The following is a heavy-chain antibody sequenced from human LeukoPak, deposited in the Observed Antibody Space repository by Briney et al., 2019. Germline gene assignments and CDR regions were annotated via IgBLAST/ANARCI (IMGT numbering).Heavy chain of an antibody. J-gene: IGHJ6*02. D-gene: IGHD4-17*01. CDR2: IYTSGST. Sequence: SETLSLTCTVSGSSISSYYWSWIRQPAGKGLEWIGRIYTSGSTNYNPSLKSRVTMSVDTSKNQFSLKLSPVTAADTAVYHCATTVTTSKGDYYYGMDVWGQGTTVTVSS. V-gene: IGHV4-4*07. CDR3: ATTVTTSKGDYYYGMDV. CDR1: GSSISSYY.